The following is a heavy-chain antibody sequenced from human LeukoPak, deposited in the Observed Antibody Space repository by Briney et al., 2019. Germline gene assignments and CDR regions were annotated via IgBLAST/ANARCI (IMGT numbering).Heavy chain of an antibody. CDR3: AKEDHSSSWYYFDY. J-gene: IGHJ4*02. Sequence: ASVKVSCKASGYTFTSYTIHWVRQAPGQRLEWMGWINAGNGNTKYSQEFQDRVTITRDTSASTAYMELSSLRAEDTAVYYCAKEDHSSSWYYFDYWGQGTLVTVSS. D-gene: IGHD6-13*01. CDR2: INAGNGNT. CDR1: GYTFTSYT. V-gene: IGHV1-3*03.